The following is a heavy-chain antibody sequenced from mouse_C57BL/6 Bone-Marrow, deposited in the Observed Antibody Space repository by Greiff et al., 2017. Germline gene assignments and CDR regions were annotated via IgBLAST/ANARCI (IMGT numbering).Heavy chain of an antibody. CDR1: GFTFSSYG. V-gene: IGHV5-6*01. CDR3: ASEAYYSSWFAY. D-gene: IGHD2-12*01. CDR2: ISSGGSYT. Sequence: EVHLVESGGDLVKPGGSLKLSCAASGFTFSSYGMSWVRQTPDKRLEWVATISSGGSYTYYPDSVKGRFTISRDNAKNTLYLQMSSLKSEDTAMYYCASEAYYSSWFAYWGQGTLVTVSA. J-gene: IGHJ3*01.